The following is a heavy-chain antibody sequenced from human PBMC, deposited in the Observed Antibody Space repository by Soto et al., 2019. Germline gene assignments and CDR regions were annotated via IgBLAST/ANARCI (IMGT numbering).Heavy chain of an antibody. CDR2: ISFRGST. D-gene: IGHD2-2*01. V-gene: IGHV4-31*03. Sequence: VQLQESGPGLVKPSQTLSLTCTVSGESITSGGYYLTWIRQHPGKALEWIGYISFRGSTSYNPSLESRVTMSADTSENQFSLQLASVTAADTAVYYCARGYCSTTACYSGYDYWGQGTLVTVSS. CDR3: ARGYCSTTACYSGYDY. CDR1: GESITSGGYY. J-gene: IGHJ4*02.